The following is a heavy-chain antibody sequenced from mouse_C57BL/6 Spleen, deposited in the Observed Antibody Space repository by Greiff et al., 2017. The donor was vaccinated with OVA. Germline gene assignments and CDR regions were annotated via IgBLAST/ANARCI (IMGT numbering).Heavy chain of an antibody. J-gene: IGHJ1*03. CDR1: GFTFSSYA. CDR2: ISDGGSYT. D-gene: IGHD3-1*01. V-gene: IGHV5-4*03. Sequence: EVNVVESGGGLVKPGGSLKLSCAASGFTFSSYAMSWVRQTPEKRLEWVATISDGGSYTYYPDNVKGRFTISRDNAKNNLYLQMSHLKSEDTAMYYCARGLRPDWYFDVWGTGTTVTVSS. CDR3: ARGLRPDWYFDV.